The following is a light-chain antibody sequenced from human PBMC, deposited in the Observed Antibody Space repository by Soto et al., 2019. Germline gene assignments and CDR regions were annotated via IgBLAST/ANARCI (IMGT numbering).Light chain of an antibody. CDR2: GAS. CDR3: QQSDDSPGT. V-gene: IGKV3-20*01. J-gene: IGKJ1*01. CDR1: QSISSSY. Sequence: IVLTQSPGTLSLSPGESATLSCRASQSISSSYLAWYQQKPGQAPRLLIYGASNRATAIPDRFSGSGSGTDFTLTISRLEPEDFAVYYCQQSDDSPGTFSQGTKVEIK.